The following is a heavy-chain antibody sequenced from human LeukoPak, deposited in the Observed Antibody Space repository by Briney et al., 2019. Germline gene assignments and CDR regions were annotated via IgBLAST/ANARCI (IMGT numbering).Heavy chain of an antibody. D-gene: IGHD6-13*01. J-gene: IGHJ6*03. Sequence: GESLKISCKGSGYSFTSYWIGWVRQMPGKGLEWMGIIYPGDSDTRYSPSFQGQVTISADKSITTAYLQWSSLKASDTAMYYCARLPIEQGSSWTFYYYYMDVWGKGTTVTVSS. CDR1: GYSFTSYW. CDR2: IYPGDSDT. CDR3: ARLPIEQGSSWTFYYYYMDV. V-gene: IGHV5-51*01.